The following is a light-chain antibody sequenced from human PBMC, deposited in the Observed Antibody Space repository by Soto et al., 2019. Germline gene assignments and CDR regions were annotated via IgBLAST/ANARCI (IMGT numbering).Light chain of an antibody. V-gene: IGLV2-23*02. J-gene: IGLJ2*01. Sequence: QSALTQPASVSGSPGQSITISCTGTSSDVGSYNLVSWYQQHPGKAPKLMIYEVSKRPSGVSKRFSGSKSGSTASLTISGLQAEDEADYYCCSYAGSSTVVFGGGTKLTVL. CDR2: EVS. CDR3: CSYAGSSTVV. CDR1: SSDVGSYNL.